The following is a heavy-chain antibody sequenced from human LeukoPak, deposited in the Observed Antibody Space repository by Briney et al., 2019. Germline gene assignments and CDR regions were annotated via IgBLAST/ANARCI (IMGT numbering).Heavy chain of an antibody. J-gene: IGHJ3*02. V-gene: IGHV3-20*04. CDR3: ARAPGAMVRGVMSDI. CDR2: INWNGGST. CDR1: GFTLDDYC. D-gene: IGHD3-10*01. Sequence: GGSLRLSCAAAGFTLDDYCMGWVRQAAGKWLEWVGGINWNGGSTGYADSVKGRFTISRDNAKNSLYLQMNSLRAEDTALYYCARAPGAMVRGVMSDIWGQGTMVTVSS.